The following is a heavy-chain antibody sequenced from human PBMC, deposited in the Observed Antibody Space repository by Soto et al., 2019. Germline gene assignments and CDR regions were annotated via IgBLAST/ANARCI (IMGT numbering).Heavy chain of an antibody. Sequence: QVQLVESGGGVVQPGRSLRLSCAASGFTFSSYAMHWVRQAPGKGLERVAVISYDGSNKYYADSVKGRFTISRDNSKNTLYLQMNRVRAEDTGVYYCATDLLPTMVRGVMGYWGQGTLVTVSS. V-gene: IGHV3-30-3*01. CDR3: ATDLLPTMVRGVMGY. J-gene: IGHJ4*02. CDR2: ISYDGSNK. D-gene: IGHD3-10*01. CDR1: GFTFSSYA.